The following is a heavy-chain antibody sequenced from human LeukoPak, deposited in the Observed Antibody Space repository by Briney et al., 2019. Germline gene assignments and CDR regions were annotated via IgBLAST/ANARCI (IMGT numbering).Heavy chain of an antibody. J-gene: IGHJ4*01. V-gene: IGHV4-39*07. CDR2: FYYGGST. CDR1: GGSISRSDYN. Sequence: KPSETLSLTCTVSGGSISRSDYNWGWVRPPPGKGLVWIGSFYYGGSTYYNPSLKSRVTISVGTSKNQFSLKVKSVTDADTAVYYCARDDGPHCGGDCYTDYWGQGTLVTVSS. CDR3: ARDDGPHCGGDCYTDY. D-gene: IGHD2-21*02.